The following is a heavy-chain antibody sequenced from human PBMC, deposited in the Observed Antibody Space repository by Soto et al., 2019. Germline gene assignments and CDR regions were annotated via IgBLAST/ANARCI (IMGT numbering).Heavy chain of an antibody. CDR2: ISYDGSNK. CDR1: GFTFSSYA. V-gene: IGHV3-30-3*01. J-gene: IGHJ1*01. Sequence: QVQLVESGGGVVQPGRSLRLSCAASGFTFSSYAMHWVRQAPGKGLEWVAVISYDGSNKYYADSVKGRFTISRDNSKNPLYLQMNSMRAEDTAVYYCARDYYDSSGYYYFQHWGQGTLVTVSS. CDR3: ARDYYDSSGYYYFQH. D-gene: IGHD3-22*01.